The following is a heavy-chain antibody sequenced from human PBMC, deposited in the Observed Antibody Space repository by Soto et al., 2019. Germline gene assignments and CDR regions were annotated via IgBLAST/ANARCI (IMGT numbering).Heavy chain of an antibody. V-gene: IGHV1-46*01. CDR3: ARALVSDYDTDY. CDR1: GYTFTTYS. J-gene: IGHJ4*02. D-gene: IGHD5-12*01. CDR2: INPTSSTT. Sequence: ASVKVSCKASGYTFTTYSLHWVRQAPGQGLEWMGIINPTSSTTSDAQKFQGRVTITADKSTSTAYMELSSLRSEDTAVYYCARALVSDYDTDYWGQGTLVTVSS.